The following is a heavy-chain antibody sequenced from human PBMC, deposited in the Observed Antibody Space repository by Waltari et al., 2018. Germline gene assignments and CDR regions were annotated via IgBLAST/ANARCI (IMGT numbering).Heavy chain of an antibody. D-gene: IGHD3-22*01. V-gene: IGHV3-74*01. CDR2: INSDGSAT. J-gene: IGHJ6*02. Sequence: EEQLVESGGGLIQPGESLRVSCAVSGFTFSRYWMNWVRQAPGKGLLWVARINSDGSATSYADSVKGRFTISRDNARNTVYLQMKSLRAEDTAVYYCARVARKTYSSPVPGRDYYYGMDVWGLGTTVTVSS. CDR3: ARVARKTYSSPVPGRDYYYGMDV. CDR1: GFTFSRYW.